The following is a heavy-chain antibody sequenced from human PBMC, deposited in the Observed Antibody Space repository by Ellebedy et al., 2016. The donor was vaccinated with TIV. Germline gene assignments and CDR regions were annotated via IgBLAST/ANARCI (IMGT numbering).Heavy chain of an antibody. CDR3: ARDPVGVGPAFDI. CDR1: GLTFSNYA. V-gene: IGHV3-23*01. CDR2: IFASGATT. D-gene: IGHD4-23*01. J-gene: IGHJ3*02. Sequence: GESLKISCAASGLTFSNYAMGWVRQAPGKGLEWVSAIFASGATTYYADSVKGRFTISRDNSKNTVYLQMNSLRAEDTAVYYCARDPVGVGPAFDIWGQGTMVTVSS.